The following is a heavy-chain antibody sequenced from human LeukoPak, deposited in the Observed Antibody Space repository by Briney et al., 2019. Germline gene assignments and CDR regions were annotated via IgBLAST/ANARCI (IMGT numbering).Heavy chain of an antibody. Sequence: GGSLRLSCAASGFTVSSNYMSWVRQAPGKGLEWVSVIYSGGSTYYADSVKGRFTISRDKSKNTPYLQMNSLRAEDTAVYYCASGLNKAAGEEVRDYWGQGTLVTVSS. J-gene: IGHJ4*02. V-gene: IGHV3-53*01. CDR2: IYSGGST. CDR1: GFTVSSNY. CDR3: ASGLNKAAGEEVRDY. D-gene: IGHD6-13*01.